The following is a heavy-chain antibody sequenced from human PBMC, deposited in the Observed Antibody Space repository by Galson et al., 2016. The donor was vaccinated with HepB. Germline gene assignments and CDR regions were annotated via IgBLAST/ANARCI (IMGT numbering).Heavy chain of an antibody. J-gene: IGHJ4*02. Sequence: SLRLSCAASGFTFSDYYMSWIRQAPGKGLEWLSYIGRSSSYTNYADSVKGRFTISRDNAKNSLYLQMNSLRAEDTAVYYCARDIRAVTGTGYFDYWGQGTLVTVSS. CDR2: IGRSSSYT. CDR1: GFTFSDYY. D-gene: IGHD6-19*01. V-gene: IGHV3-11*06. CDR3: ARDIRAVTGTGYFDY.